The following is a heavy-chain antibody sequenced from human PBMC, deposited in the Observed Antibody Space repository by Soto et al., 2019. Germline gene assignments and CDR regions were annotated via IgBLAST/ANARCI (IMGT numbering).Heavy chain of an antibody. J-gene: IGHJ4*02. Sequence: SGPTLVNPTQTLTLTCTLSGFSLNASGVRVGWIRQPPGKALEWLALIYWDDGKRYGPSLKNRLTVTKDTLKNQVVLTMTNMDPADTGTYYCAHGEYSSDGWCFFDYWGQGTLVTVSS. CDR2: IYWDDGK. CDR1: GFSLNASGVR. D-gene: IGHD5-18*01. V-gene: IGHV2-5*05. CDR3: AHGEYSSDGWCFFDY.